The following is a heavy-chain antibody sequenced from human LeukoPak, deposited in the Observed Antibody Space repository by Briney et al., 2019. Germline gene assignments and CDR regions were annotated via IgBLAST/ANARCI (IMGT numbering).Heavy chain of an antibody. D-gene: IGHD3-22*01. V-gene: IGHV3-53*01. J-gene: IGHJ3*02. CDR2: TYSGGST. Sequence: GGSLRLSCSASGFTVSSNYMSWVRQAPGKGLEWVSITYSGGSTYYADSVKGRFTISRDNSKNTLFLQMNSLRAEDTAVYYCARSITMIVVAQDYDAFDIWGQGTMVTVSS. CDR3: ARSITMIVVAQDYDAFDI. CDR1: GFTVSSNY.